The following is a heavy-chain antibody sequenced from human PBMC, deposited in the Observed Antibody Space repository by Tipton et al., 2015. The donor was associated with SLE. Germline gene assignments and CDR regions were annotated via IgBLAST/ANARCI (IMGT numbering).Heavy chain of an antibody. J-gene: IGHJ6*02. Sequence: SLRLSCAASGFTFSSYEMNGVRQAPGKGLEWVSYISSSGSTIYYADSVKGRFTISRDNAKNSLYLQMNSLRAEDTAVYYCARAGVAVASDVWGQGTTVTVSS. CDR1: GFTFSSYE. D-gene: IGHD6-19*01. CDR3: ARAGVAVASDV. CDR2: ISSSGSTI. V-gene: IGHV3-48*03.